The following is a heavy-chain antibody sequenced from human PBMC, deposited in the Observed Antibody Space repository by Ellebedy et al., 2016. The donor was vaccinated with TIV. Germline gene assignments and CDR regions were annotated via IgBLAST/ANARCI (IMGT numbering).Heavy chain of an antibody. CDR1: GGSISSYY. J-gene: IGHJ4*02. Sequence: MPSETLSLTCTLSGGSISSYYWSWIRQPAGKGLEWIGRIYTSGSTNYNPSLQSRVTMSVGTSKNQFSLKLSSVTAADTAVYYCAGGYSSGWTDYWGQGTLVTVSS. V-gene: IGHV4-4*07. CDR2: IYTSGST. D-gene: IGHD6-19*01. CDR3: AGGYSSGWTDY.